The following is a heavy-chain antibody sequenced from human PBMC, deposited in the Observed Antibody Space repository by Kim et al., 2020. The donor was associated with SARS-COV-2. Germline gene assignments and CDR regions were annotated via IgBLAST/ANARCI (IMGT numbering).Heavy chain of an antibody. CDR3: ARGTSHAFDI. CDR2: T. J-gene: IGHJ3*02. Sequence: TIYADSVKDRFTISRDNAKNTLYLQMNSLRVDDTAVYYCARGTSHAFDIWGQGTTVSVSS. D-gene: IGHD1-7*01. V-gene: IGHV3-74*01.